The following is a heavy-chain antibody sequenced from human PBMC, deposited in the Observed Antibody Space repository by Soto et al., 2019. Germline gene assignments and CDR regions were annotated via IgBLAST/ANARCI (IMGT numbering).Heavy chain of an antibody. V-gene: IGHV4-59*08. CDR2: IYYSGST. CDR3: ERYLTTEDAFDI. Sequence: PSETLSLTCTFSGGSISSYYWSLIRQPPGKGLEWIGYIYYSGSTNYNPSLKSRVTISVDTSKNQFSLKLSSVTAADTAVYYCERYLTTEDAFDIWGQGTMVTVSS. CDR1: GGSISSYY. J-gene: IGHJ3*02. D-gene: IGHD4-4*01.